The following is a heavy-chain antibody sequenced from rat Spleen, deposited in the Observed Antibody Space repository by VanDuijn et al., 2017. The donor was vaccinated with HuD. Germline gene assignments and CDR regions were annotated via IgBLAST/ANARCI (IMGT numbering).Heavy chain of an antibody. CDR2: IWGNGDT. V-gene: IGHV2S54*01. J-gene: IGHJ2*01. Sequence: VQLKESGPGLVQPSQTLSLTCTVSGFSLTDYSVHWVRQPPGKGLEWMGVIWGNGDTNYRSALKSRLSIRRDTYKNQVFLKMNSLQTDDTGTYYCTIHPRYWGQGVMVTVSS. D-gene: IGHD3-1*01. CDR1: GFSLTDYS. CDR3: TIHPRY.